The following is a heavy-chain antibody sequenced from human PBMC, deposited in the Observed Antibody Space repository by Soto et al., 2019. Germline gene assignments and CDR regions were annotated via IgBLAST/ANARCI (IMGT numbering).Heavy chain of an antibody. V-gene: IGHV6-1*01. J-gene: IGHJ6*02. D-gene: IGHD2-2*02. CDR3: ARLEDIVVGPAAITYGMDV. CDR1: GDSVSSNSAA. Sequence: SQTLSLTCAISGDSVSSNSAAWNWIRQSPSRGLEWLGRTYYRSKWYNDYAVSVKSRITINPDTSKNQFSLQLNSVTPEDTAVYYCARLEDIVVGPAAITYGMDVWGQGTTVTVSS. CDR2: TYYRSKWYN.